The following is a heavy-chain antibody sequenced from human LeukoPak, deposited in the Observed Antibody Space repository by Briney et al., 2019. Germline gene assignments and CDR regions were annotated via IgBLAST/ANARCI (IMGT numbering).Heavy chain of an antibody. D-gene: IGHD3-3*01. CDR1: GYTFASYG. CDR3: AKCVSAYWSEN. Sequence: ASVKVSCKASGYTFASYGISWVRQAPGQGLEWMGWISAYNGNTNYAQKFQGRLTMTTDTSMSTAYMELKSLRSNDTAVYYCAKCVSAYWSENWGQGTLVTVS. V-gene: IGHV1-18*01. J-gene: IGHJ4*02. CDR2: ISAYNGNT.